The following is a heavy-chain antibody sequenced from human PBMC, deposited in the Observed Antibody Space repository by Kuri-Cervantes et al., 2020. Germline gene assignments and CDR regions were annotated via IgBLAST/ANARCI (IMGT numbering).Heavy chain of an antibody. Sequence: GESLKISCAASGFTFSSYWMSWVRQAPGKGLEWVANIKQDGSEKYYVDSVKGRFTISRDNAKNSLYLQMNSLGAEDTAVYYCARDGDLAGYYWDYYGMDVWGQGTTVTDSS. CDR1: GFTFSSYW. V-gene: IGHV3-7*01. CDR3: ARDGDLAGYYWDYYGMDV. D-gene: IGHD3-9*01. CDR2: IKQDGSEK. J-gene: IGHJ6*02.